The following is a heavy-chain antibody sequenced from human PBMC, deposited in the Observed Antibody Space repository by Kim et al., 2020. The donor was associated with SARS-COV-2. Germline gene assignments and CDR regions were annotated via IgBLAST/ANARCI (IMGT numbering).Heavy chain of an antibody. CDR3: VKGSSEDSSGPDVDY. CDR1: GFTFSSYA. D-gene: IGHD3-22*01. J-gene: IGHJ4*02. CDR2: ISSNGGST. Sequence: GGSLRLSCSASGFTFSSYAMHWVRQAPGKGLEYVSAISSNGGSTYYADSVKGRFTISRDNSKNTLYLQMSSLRAEDTAVYYCVKGSSEDSSGPDVDYWGQGTLVTVSP. V-gene: IGHV3-64D*06.